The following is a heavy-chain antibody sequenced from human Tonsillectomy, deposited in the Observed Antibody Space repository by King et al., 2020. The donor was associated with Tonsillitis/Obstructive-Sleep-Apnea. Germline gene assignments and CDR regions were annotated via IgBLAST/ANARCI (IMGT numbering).Heavy chain of an antibody. CDR1: GFTFSRYW. Sequence: VQLVESGGGLVQPGGSLRLSCAASGFTFSRYWMHWVRHAPGKGLVWVSRINVDGSSTSYADSVKGRFTISRDNAKNTLYLQTNSLRAEDTAVYYCTRDWGGASDIWGQGTMVTVSS. D-gene: IGHD3-16*01. J-gene: IGHJ3*02. CDR2: INVDGSST. V-gene: IGHV3-74*01. CDR3: TRDWGGASDI.